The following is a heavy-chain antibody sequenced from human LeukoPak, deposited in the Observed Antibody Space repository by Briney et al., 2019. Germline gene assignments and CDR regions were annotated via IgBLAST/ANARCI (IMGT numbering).Heavy chain of an antibody. CDR3: TRGGSASYSPYQSVDI. V-gene: IGHV1-2*02. CDR1: GYTFTDYY. J-gene: IGHJ3*02. CDR2: INPNTGGT. D-gene: IGHD2-15*01. Sequence: ASVKVSCKASGYTFTDYYIHWVRQAPGQGFEWMGWINPNTGGTNFAQKFQGRVTLIRDTSIKTAYMDLTKLRPDDTAFYYCTRGGSASYSPYQSVDIWGQGTLVTVSS.